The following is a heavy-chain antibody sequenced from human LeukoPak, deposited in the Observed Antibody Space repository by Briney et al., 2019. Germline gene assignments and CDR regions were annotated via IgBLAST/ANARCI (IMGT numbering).Heavy chain of an antibody. J-gene: IGHJ6*02. CDR3: AKDIRPTKVPTGPFYYYYYGMDV. CDR1: GFTFSDYY. D-gene: IGHD2-2*01. Sequence: PGGSLRLSCAASGFTFSDYYMSWIRQAPGKGLEWVSYISSSGSTIYYADSVKGRFTISRDNAKNSLYLQMNSLRAEDTALYYCAKDIRPTKVPTGPFYYYYYGMDVWGQGTTVTVSS. CDR2: ISSSGSTI. V-gene: IGHV3-11*01.